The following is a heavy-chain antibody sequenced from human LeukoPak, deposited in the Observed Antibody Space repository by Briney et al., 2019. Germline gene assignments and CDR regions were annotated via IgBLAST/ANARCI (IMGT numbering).Heavy chain of an antibody. J-gene: IGHJ4*02. CDR2: INHSGST. Sequence: PSETLSLTCAVYGGSFSGYYWSWIRQPPGKGLEWIGEINHSGSTNYNPSLKSRVTISVDTSKNQFSLKLSSVTAADTAVYYCASAQSLTMVRGVPDYWGQGTLVTVSS. D-gene: IGHD3-10*01. CDR3: ASAQSLTMVRGVPDY. CDR1: GGSFSGYY. V-gene: IGHV4-34*01.